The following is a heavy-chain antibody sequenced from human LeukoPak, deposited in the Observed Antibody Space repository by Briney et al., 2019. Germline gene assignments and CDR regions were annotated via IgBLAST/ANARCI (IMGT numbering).Heavy chain of an antibody. CDR3: TTYYYDSSGSYYFDY. Sequence: GGSLRLSCAASGFTFSNAWMSWVRQAPGKGLEWVGRIKSKTDGGTTDYAAPVKGRFTISRDDSKNTLYLQMNSLKTEDTAVYYCTTYYYDSSGSYYFDYWGQGTLVTVSS. V-gene: IGHV3-15*01. D-gene: IGHD3-22*01. CDR2: IKSKTDGGTT. J-gene: IGHJ4*02. CDR1: GFTFSNAW.